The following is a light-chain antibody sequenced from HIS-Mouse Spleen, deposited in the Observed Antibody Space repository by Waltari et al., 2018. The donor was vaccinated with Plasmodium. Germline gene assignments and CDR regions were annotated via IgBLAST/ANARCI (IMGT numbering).Light chain of an antibody. J-gene: IGLJ2*01. V-gene: IGLV2-8*01. CDR1: SSDVGGYNY. CDR2: EVS. CDR3: SSYAGSNNLV. Sequence: QSALTQPPSASGSPGQSVTISCTGTSSDVGGYNYVSWYQQHPGKAPKLMIYEVSKRPSGVRDRFSGSKSGNTASLTVSGLQAEDEADYYCSSYAGSNNLVFGGGTKLTGL.